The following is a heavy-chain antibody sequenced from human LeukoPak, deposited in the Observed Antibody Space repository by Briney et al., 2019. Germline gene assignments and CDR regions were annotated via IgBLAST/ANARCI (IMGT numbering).Heavy chain of an antibody. Sequence: SETLSLTCTVSGGSITSYYWSWIRQPPGKGLEWIGCIHYSGYTNYNPSLKSRVTISVDTSKNHFSLKLSSVTAADTAVYYCARGGSYLSAFDIWGQGTMVTVSS. CDR1: GGSITSYY. J-gene: IGHJ3*02. CDR2: IHYSGYT. D-gene: IGHD1-26*01. V-gene: IGHV4-59*01. CDR3: ARGGSYLSAFDI.